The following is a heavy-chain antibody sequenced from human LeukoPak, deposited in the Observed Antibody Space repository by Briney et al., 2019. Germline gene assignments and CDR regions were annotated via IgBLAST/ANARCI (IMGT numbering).Heavy chain of an antibody. CDR2: ISSSSSYI. CDR3: ARQGNEYYYDSSDY. V-gene: IGHV3-21*01. D-gene: IGHD3-22*01. J-gene: IGHJ4*02. CDR1: GFTFSTYA. Sequence: GGSLRLSCAASGFTFSTYAITWVRQAPGKGLEWVSSISSSSSYIYYADSVKGRFTISRDNAKNSLYLQMNSLRAEDTAVYYCARQGNEYYYDSSDYWGQGTLVTVSS.